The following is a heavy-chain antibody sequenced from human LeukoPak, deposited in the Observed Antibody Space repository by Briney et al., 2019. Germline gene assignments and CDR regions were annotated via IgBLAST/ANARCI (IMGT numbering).Heavy chain of an antibody. V-gene: IGHV1-2*02. D-gene: IGHD3-22*01. CDR2: INPNSGGT. CDR3: ARERPSGYTTYFDY. Sequence: ASVKVSCKASGYTFTGYYMHWVRQAPGQGLEWMGWINPNSGGTNYAQKFQGRVTMTRDTSISTAYMEPSRLRSDDTAVYYCARERPSGYTTYFDYWGQGTLVTVSS. J-gene: IGHJ4*02. CDR1: GYTFTGYY.